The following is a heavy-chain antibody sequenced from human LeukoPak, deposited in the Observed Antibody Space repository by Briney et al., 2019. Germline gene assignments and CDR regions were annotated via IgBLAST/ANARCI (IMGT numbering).Heavy chain of an antibody. Sequence: GGSLRPSCAASGFTFSNYWMHWVRQAPGKGLEWVAVIWYDGSNKYYADSVKGRFTISRDNSKNTLYLQMNSLRAEDTAVYYCARGPIAAAGTNPDYWGQGTLVTVSS. CDR3: ARGPIAAAGTNPDY. CDR2: IWYDGSNK. V-gene: IGHV3-33*08. D-gene: IGHD6-13*01. J-gene: IGHJ4*02. CDR1: GFTFSNYW.